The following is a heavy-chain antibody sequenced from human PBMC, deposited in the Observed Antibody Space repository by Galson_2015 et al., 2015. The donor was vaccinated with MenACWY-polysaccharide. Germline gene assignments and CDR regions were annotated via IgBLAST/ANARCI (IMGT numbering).Heavy chain of an antibody. Sequence: SVKVSCKASGFTFNTYGVAWVRQAPGQGLEWVGDIYAYSGDTNYARKFQDRVTMTRDTSTSTAYMELRSLTFDDTAVYYCARDYPETSAWYVWGQGTQVTVSS. D-gene: IGHD6-13*01. J-gene: IGHJ4*02. V-gene: IGHV1-18*01. CDR2: IYAYSGDT. CDR3: ARDYPETSAWYV. CDR1: GFTFNTYG.